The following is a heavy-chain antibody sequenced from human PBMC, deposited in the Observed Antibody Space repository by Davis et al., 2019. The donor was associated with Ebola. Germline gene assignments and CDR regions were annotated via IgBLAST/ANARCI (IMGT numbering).Heavy chain of an antibody. V-gene: IGHV4-39*01. CDR3: ANYGDYVDY. CDR2: IYYSGST. J-gene: IGHJ4*02. Sequence: PSETLSLTCTVSGGSISSSSYYWGWIRQPPGKGLEWIGSIYYSGSTYYNPSLKSRVTISVDTSKNQFSLKLSSVTAADTAVYYCANYGDYVDYWGQGTLVTVSS. D-gene: IGHD4-17*01. CDR1: GGSISSSSYY.